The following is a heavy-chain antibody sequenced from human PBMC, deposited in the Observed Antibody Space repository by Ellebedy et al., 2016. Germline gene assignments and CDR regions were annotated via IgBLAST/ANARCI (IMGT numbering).Heavy chain of an antibody. CDR2: ISYDGSNK. CDR1: GFIFSSYA. D-gene: IGHD6-13*01. J-gene: IGHJ3*02. V-gene: IGHV3-30-3*01. CDR3: ARDLDSSNWYRNRPHFDAFDM. Sequence: GESLKISCEASGFIFSSYAMHWVRQAPGKGLEWVAVISYDGSNKYYADSVKGRFTISRDNSKTTLYLQMNSLRAEDTAVYYCARDLDSSNWYRNRPHFDAFDMWGQGTMVTVSS.